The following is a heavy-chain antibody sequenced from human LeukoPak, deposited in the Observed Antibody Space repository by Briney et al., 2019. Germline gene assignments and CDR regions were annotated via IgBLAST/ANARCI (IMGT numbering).Heavy chain of an antibody. CDR2: ISSSGSTI. Sequence: PGGSLRLSCAAYGFTFSDYYMSWIRQAPGKGLEWVSYISSSGSTIYYADSVKGRFTISRDNAKNSLYLQMNGLRAEDTAVYYCARGRRYCSSTSCPLHYMDVWGKGTTVTVSS. CDR1: GFTFSDYY. CDR3: ARGRRYCSSTSCPLHYMDV. V-gene: IGHV3-11*04. D-gene: IGHD2-2*01. J-gene: IGHJ6*03.